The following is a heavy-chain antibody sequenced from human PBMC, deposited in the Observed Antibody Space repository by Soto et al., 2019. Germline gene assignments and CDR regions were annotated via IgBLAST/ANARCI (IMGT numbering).Heavy chain of an antibody. CDR1: GGTFSSYT. CDR2: IIPILGIA. V-gene: IGHV1-69*02. CDR3: ARIAAAGMFDY. Sequence: QVQLVQSGAEVKKPGSSVKVSCKASGGTFSSYTISWVRQAPGQGLEWMGRIIPILGIANYAQKFQGRVTITADKATSTAYMELSSLRSEDTAVYYCARIAAAGMFDYWGQGTLVTVSS. D-gene: IGHD6-13*01. J-gene: IGHJ4*02.